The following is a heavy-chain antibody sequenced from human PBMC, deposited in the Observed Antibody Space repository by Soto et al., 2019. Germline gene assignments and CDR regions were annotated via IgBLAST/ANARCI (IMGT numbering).Heavy chain of an antibody. CDR3: ARMGDSSGYSLGAFDI. Sequence: SGPTLVNPTQTLTLTCTFSGFSLSTSGMRVSWIRQPPGKALEWLARIDWDDDKFYSTSLKTRLTTSKDTSKNQVALTMTNMDPVDTATYYCARMGDSSGYSLGAFDIWGQGTMVTVSS. J-gene: IGHJ3*02. CDR1: GFSLSTSGMR. D-gene: IGHD3-22*01. V-gene: IGHV2-70*04. CDR2: IDWDDDK.